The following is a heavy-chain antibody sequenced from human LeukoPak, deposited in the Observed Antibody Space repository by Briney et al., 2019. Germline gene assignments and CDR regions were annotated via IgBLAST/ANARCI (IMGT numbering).Heavy chain of an antibody. J-gene: IGHJ4*02. CDR2: ISYDRSDK. CDR1: GFTFSNAW. D-gene: IGHD7-27*01. V-gene: IGHV3-30*18. Sequence: GGSLRLSCAASGFTFSNAWMSWVRQAPGKGLEWVAVISYDRSDKYYADSVKGRFTVSRDNSKNTLSLQMNSLRAEDTAVYYCANGDRDGPFDYWGQGTLVTVSS. CDR3: ANGDRDGPFDY.